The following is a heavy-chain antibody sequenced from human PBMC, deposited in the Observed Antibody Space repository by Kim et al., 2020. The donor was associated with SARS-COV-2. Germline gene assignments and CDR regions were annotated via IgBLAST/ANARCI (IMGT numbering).Heavy chain of an antibody. CDR3: AHRRIPAAAYFDY. J-gene: IGHJ4*02. D-gene: IGHD6-13*01. V-gene: IGHV2-5*01. Sequence: RPYLKSRLTIPKDTSKDQLVLEMTNMDPVDTATYYCAHRRIPAAAYFDYWGQGTLVTVSS.